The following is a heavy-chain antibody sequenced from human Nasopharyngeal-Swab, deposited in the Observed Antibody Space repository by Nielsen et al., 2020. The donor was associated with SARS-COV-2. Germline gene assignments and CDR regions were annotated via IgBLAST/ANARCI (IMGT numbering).Heavy chain of an antibody. D-gene: IGHD3-3*01. V-gene: IGHV3-21*01. CDR1: GFTFSTYN. CDR2: ISSSSTYI. J-gene: IGHJ6*02. CDR3: ARDVLDYDFWSAYFMDV. Sequence: GGSMRLSCAASGFTFSTYNMNWVRQAAGKGLEWVSSISSSSTYIYYADSVKGRFTISRDSAKNSLYLQMNSLRAEDTAVYYCARDVLDYDFWSAYFMDVWSQGTTVTVSS.